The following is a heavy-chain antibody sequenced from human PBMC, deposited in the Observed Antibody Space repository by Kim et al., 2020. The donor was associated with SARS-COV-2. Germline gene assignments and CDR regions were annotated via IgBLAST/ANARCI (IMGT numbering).Heavy chain of an antibody. D-gene: IGHD6-13*01. Sequence: ASVKVSCKASGYTFTSYAMNWVRQAPGQGLEWMGWINTNTGNPTYAQGFTGRFVFSLDTSVSTAYLQISSLKAEDTAVYYCAREEQQLVFLGSVVARGHLNWFDPWGQGTLVTVSS. CDR3: AREEQQLVFLGSVVARGHLNWFDP. CDR1: GYTFTSYA. V-gene: IGHV7-4-1*02. CDR2: INTNTGNP. J-gene: IGHJ5*02.